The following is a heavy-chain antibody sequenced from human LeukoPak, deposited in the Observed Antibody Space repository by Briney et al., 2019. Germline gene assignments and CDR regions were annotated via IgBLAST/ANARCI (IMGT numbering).Heavy chain of an antibody. Sequence: GGSLRLSCAASGFTFSNYAMSWVRQAPGKGLEWVSAISGSASSTYHADSVKGRFTISRDNSKNTLYLQMSSLRADDTAVYYCASRGGTRLYYYYMDVWGKGTTVTVSS. CDR3: ASRGGTRLYYYYMDV. J-gene: IGHJ6*03. V-gene: IGHV3-23*01. CDR1: GFTFSNYA. D-gene: IGHD2-15*01. CDR2: ISGSASST.